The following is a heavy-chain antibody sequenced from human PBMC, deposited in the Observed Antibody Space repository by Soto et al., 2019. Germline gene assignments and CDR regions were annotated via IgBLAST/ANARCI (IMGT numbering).Heavy chain of an antibody. Sequence: GGSLGLSCAASGFTFDDYAMHWVRQAPGKGLEWVSGISWNSGSIGYADSVKGRFTISRDNAKNSLYLQMNSLRAEDTALYYCAKDIGPRSSGWFDYWGQGTLVTVSS. CDR3: AKDIGPRSSGWFDY. CDR2: ISWNSGSI. D-gene: IGHD6-19*01. V-gene: IGHV3-9*01. CDR1: GFTFDDYA. J-gene: IGHJ4*02.